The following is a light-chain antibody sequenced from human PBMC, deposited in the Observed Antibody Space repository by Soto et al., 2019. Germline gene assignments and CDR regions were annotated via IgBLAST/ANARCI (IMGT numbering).Light chain of an antibody. Sequence: QSALTQPASVSGSPGQSITISCTGTSSDVGSYNLVSWYQQHPGKAPKLMIYEGSKRPSGVPDRFSGSKSGNRASLTVSGLQAEDEADYYCSSYGGSNNLVFGGGTKVTVL. J-gene: IGLJ2*01. V-gene: IGLV2-14*02. CDR2: EGS. CDR1: SSDVGSYNL. CDR3: SSYGGSNNLV.